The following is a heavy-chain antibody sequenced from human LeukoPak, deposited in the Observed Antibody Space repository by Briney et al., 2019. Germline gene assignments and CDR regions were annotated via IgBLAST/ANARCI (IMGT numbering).Heavy chain of an antibody. V-gene: IGHV3-23*01. CDR3: AKERGSSWYSIDY. J-gene: IGHJ4*02. Sequence: GGPLRLSCAASGFTFSTYAMSWVRQAPGKGLEWVSAISGSGGSTYYADSVKDRFTISRGNSKNTLYLQMNSLRAEDTAVYYCAKERGSSWYSIDYWGQGTLVTVSS. D-gene: IGHD6-13*01. CDR2: ISGSGGST. CDR1: GFTFSTYA.